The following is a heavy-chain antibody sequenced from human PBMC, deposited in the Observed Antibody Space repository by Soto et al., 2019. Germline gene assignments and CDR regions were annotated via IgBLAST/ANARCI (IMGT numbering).Heavy chain of an antibody. D-gene: IGHD6-6*01. J-gene: IGHJ4*02. CDR2: ISSGGGSP. V-gene: IGHV3-23*01. CDR3: AKADGRIVARHFDF. Sequence: EVQLSESGGGLVQPGGSLRLSCAASGFTFSSYAMYWVRQAPGKWLEWVSGISSGGGSPYYADSVKGRFTISRDNSKNTLYLQMNSLRAEDRAVYYCAKADGRIVARHFDFWGQGRLVTVSS. CDR1: GFTFSSYA.